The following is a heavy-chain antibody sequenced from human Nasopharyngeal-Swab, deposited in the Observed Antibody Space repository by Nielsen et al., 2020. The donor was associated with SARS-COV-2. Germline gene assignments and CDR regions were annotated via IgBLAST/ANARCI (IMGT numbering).Heavy chain of an antibody. CDR2: ISSSSSTT. CDR1: GFTFNDYS. J-gene: IGHJ4*02. V-gene: IGHV3-48*01. CDR3: ATTPSGSGSSYSEEY. D-gene: IGHD1-26*01. Sequence: GESLKISCAASGFTFNDYSMNWVRQAPGKGLEWVSYISSSSSTTYYADSVKGRFTISRDNSKNTLHLQMNSLRADDTAVYYCATTPSGSGSSYSEEYWGQGTLVTVSS.